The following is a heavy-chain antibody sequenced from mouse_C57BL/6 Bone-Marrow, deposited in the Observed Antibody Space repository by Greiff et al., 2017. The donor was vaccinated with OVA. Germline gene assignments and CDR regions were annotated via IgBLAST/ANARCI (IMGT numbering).Heavy chain of an antibody. D-gene: IGHD4-1*01. CDR2: FHPYNDDT. CDR1: GYTFTTYP. V-gene: IGHV1-47*01. CDR3: ARRDTNWGYAMDY. J-gene: IGHJ4*01. Sequence: VQLQQSGAELVKPGASVKMSCTASGYTFTTYPIEWMKQNHGKSLEWIGNFHPYNDDTKYNEKFKGKATLTVEKSSSTVYLELSRLTSDDSAVYYCARRDTNWGYAMDYWGQGTSVTVSS.